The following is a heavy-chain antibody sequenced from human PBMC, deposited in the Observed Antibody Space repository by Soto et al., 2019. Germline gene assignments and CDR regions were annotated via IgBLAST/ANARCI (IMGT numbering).Heavy chain of an antibody. CDR3: ASGTAAAGSFDY. CDR1: GYTFTSYF. Sequence: QVQLVQSGAEVKKPGASVKVSCKASGYTFTSYFITWVRQAPGQGLEWMGWISGYNGNTKYSQKFQGRVTITRDTSASTAYMELSSLRSEDTAVYYCASGTAAAGSFDYWGQGTLVTVSS. V-gene: IGHV1-18*01. J-gene: IGHJ4*02. CDR2: ISGYNGNT. D-gene: IGHD6-13*01.